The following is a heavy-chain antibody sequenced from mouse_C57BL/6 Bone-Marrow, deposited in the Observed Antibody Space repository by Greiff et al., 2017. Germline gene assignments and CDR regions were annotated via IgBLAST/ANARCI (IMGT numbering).Heavy chain of an antibody. CDR1: GYTFTDYY. Sequence: VQRVESGAELVRPGASVKLSCKASGYTFTDYYINWVKQRPGQGLEWIARIYPGSGNTYYNEKFKGKATLTAEKSSSTAYMQLSSLTSEDSAVYFCARSMRTWFAYWGQGTLVTVSA. CDR2: IYPGSGNT. V-gene: IGHV1-76*01. D-gene: IGHD2-10*02. J-gene: IGHJ3*01. CDR3: ARSMRTWFAY.